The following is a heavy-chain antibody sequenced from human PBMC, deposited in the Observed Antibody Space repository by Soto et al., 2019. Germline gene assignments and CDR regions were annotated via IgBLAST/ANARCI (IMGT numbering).Heavy chain of an antibody. CDR1: GFTFSSYG. Sequence: QVQLVESGGGVVQPGRSLRLSCAASGFTFSSYGMHWVRQAPGKGLEWVAVIWYDGSNKYYADSVKGRFTISRDNSQNTLYLQMTSLRAEDTAVYYCARSLLRGYYYYGLDVWGRGTTVTVSS. CDR2: IWYDGSNK. D-gene: IGHD2-15*01. J-gene: IGHJ6*02. CDR3: ARSLLRGYYYYGLDV. V-gene: IGHV3-33*01.